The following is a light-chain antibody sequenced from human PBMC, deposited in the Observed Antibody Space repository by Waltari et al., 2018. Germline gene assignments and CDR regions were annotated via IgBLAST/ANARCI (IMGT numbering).Light chain of an antibody. CDR2: GPP. CDR1: QSISSF. J-gene: IGKJ3*01. CDR3: QQSYSTPRT. Sequence: DIQMTQSPSSLSASVGDRRTMTCRASQSISSFLNWYQQKPGKAPKLLIYGPPSLKSGAPSRFSGSGSGTDFTLTISSLQPEDFGTYYCQQSYSTPRTFGPGTKVDI. V-gene: IGKV1-39*01.